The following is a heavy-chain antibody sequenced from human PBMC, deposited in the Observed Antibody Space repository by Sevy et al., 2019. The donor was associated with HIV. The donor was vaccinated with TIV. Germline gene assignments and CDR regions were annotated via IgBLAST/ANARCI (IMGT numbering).Heavy chain of an antibody. CDR3: ARGGSRSSSTKYYYYYGMDV. V-gene: IGHV1-69*13. D-gene: IGHD6-13*01. CDR1: GYTFTSYG. Sequence: ASVKVSCKASGYTFTSYGISWVRQAPGQGLEWMGGLIPILGTANYAQKFQGRVTITADESTSTAYMELSSLRSEDTAVYYCARGGSRSSSTKYYYYYGMDVWGQGTTVTVSS. J-gene: IGHJ6*02. CDR2: LIPILGTA.